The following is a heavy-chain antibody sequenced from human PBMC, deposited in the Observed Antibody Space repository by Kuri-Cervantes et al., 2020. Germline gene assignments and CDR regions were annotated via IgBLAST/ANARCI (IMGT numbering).Heavy chain of an antibody. CDR1: GFTFSSDA. J-gene: IGHJ4*02. CDR3: AKGVGQQLVYDY. D-gene: IGHD6-13*01. CDR2: ISGSGGGT. V-gene: IGHV3-23*01. Sequence: GESLKISCAASGFTFSSDAMGWVRQAPGKGLDWVSGISGSGGGTYYADSVKGRFTISRDNSKNTLYLQMNTLRAEDTAIYYCAKGVGQQLVYDYWGQGTLVTVSS.